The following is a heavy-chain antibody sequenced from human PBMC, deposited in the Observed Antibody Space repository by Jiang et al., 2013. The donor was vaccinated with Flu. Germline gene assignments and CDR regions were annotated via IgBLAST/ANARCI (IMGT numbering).Heavy chain of an antibody. V-gene: IGHV1-69*02. CDR1: GGTFSSYT. CDR3: ARGGVDSPDPPYYFDY. Sequence: GAEVKKPGSSVKVSCKASGGTFSSYTISWVRQAPGQGLEWMGRIIPILGIANYAQKFQGRVTITADKSTSTAYMELSSLRSEDTAVYYCARGGVDSPDPPYYFDYWGQGTLVTVSS. CDR2: IIPILGIA. D-gene: IGHD5-12*01. J-gene: IGHJ4*02.